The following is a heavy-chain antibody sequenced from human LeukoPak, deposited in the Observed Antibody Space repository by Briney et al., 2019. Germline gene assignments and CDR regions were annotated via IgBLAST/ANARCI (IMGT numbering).Heavy chain of an antibody. V-gene: IGHV3-11*04. CDR1: GFTVSSNY. CDR2: ISSSGNTI. CDR3: ARDVYSSGWY. J-gene: IGHJ4*02. D-gene: IGHD6-19*01. Sequence: GGSLRLSCAASGFTVSSNYMSWIRQAPGKGLEWVSYISSSGNTIYYADSVKGRFTISRDNAKNSLYLQMNSLRAEDTAVYYCARDVYSSGWYWGQGTLVTVSS.